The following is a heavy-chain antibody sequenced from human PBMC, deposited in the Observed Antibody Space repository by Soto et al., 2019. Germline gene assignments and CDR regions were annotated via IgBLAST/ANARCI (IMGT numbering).Heavy chain of an antibody. Sequence: SETLSLTCTVSGGSIGSGDYYWGWIRQPPGKGLEWIGYIYYSGSTYYNPSLKSRVIISVDTSKNQFSLKLSSVTAADTAVYFCARVRSNRFDYWGQGTLVTVSS. CDR3: ARVRSNRFDY. CDR1: GGSIGSGDYY. D-gene: IGHD3-3*01. J-gene: IGHJ4*02. CDR2: IYYSGST. V-gene: IGHV4-30-4*02.